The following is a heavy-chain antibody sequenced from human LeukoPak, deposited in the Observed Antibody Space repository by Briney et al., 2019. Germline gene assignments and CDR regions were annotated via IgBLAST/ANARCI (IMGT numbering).Heavy chain of an antibody. CDR3: ARAPANIVVVVAATQDAFDI. CDR2: INHSGST. D-gene: IGHD2-15*01. CDR1: GGSISGYY. V-gene: IGHV4-34*01. J-gene: IGHJ3*02. Sequence: ASETLSLTCTVSGGSISGYYWSWIRQPPGKGLEWIGEINHSGSTNYNPSLKSRVTISVDTSKNQFSLKLSSVTAADTAVYYCARAPANIVVVVAATQDAFDIWGQGTMVTVSS.